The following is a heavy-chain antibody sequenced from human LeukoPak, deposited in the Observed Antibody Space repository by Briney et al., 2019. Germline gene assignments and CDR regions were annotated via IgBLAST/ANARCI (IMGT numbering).Heavy chain of an antibody. V-gene: IGHV4-34*01. J-gene: IGHJ3*02. D-gene: IGHD2-8*01. CDR1: GGSFSGYY. CDR3: ARGVRRMTRAFDI. Sequence: SETLSLTCAVYGGSFSGYYWSWIRQPPGKGLEWIGEINHSGSTNYNPSLKSRVTISVDTSKNQFSLKLSSVAAADTAVYYCARGVRRMTRAFDIWGQGTMVTVSS. CDR2: INHSGST.